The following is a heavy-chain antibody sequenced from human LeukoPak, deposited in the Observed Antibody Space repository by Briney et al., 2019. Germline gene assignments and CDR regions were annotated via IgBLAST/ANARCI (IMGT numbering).Heavy chain of an antibody. D-gene: IGHD4-11*01. CDR1: GYTFTSYY. J-gene: IGHJ6*02. CDR3: ARPRDYSKNVWDYYYVWTS. V-gene: IGHV1-69*13. CDR2: IIPIFGTA. Sequence: ASVKVSCKASGYTFTSYYMHWVRQAPGQGLEWMGGIIPIFGTANYAQKFQGRVTITADESTSTAYMELSSLRSEDTAVYYCARPRDYSKNVWDYYYVWTSGAKGPRSPSP.